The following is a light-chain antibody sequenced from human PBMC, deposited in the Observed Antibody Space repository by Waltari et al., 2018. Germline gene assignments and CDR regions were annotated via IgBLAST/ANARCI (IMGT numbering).Light chain of an antibody. CDR3: QQYGSLPWT. CDR1: ENVPSGY. Sequence: ETLLTQSPATLSLSPGDRATLSCRASENVPSGYLAWYQQKPGQAPRLLIFGASSGATGVPDRFSGSESGTDFTLTISRLEPEDFAVYYCQQYGSLPWTFGQGTKVEIK. CDR2: GAS. V-gene: IGKV3-20*01. J-gene: IGKJ1*01.